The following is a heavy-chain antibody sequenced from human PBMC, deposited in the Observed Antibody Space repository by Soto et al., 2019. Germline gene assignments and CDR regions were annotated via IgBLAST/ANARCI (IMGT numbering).Heavy chain of an antibody. Sequence: SETLSLTCAVSGVPIRSENWWTWVRQPPGKGLEWIAEIYHNGVTNYNPSLKSRATISVDKSKNQFSLDLYSVTAADTAVYFCTRDPSLEACLDYWGQGTLVTVSS. V-gene: IGHV4-4*02. J-gene: IGHJ4*02. D-gene: IGHD1-1*01. CDR2: IYHNGVT. CDR1: GVPIRSENW. CDR3: TRDPSLEACLDY.